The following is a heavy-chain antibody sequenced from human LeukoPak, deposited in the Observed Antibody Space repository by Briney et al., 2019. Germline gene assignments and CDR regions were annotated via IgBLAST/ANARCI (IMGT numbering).Heavy chain of an antibody. J-gene: IGHJ4*02. CDR3: ASPPLGYYDSSGPEFDY. D-gene: IGHD3-22*01. CDR1: GYTFTGYY. V-gene: IGHV1-2*02. Sequence: ASVKVPCKASGYTFTGYYMHWVRQAPEQGLEWMGWINPNSGGTNYAQKFQGRVTMTRDTSISTAYMELSRLRSDDTAVYYCASPPLGYYDSSGPEFDYWGQGTLVTVSS. CDR2: INPNSGGT.